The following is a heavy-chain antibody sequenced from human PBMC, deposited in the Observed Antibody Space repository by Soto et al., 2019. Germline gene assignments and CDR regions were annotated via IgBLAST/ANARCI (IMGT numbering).Heavy chain of an antibody. Sequence: PGKKMEWIGSIYYSGSTYYNPSLKSRVTISVDTSKNQFSLKLSSVTAADTSVYYCLREKFLWFGELYTLDYWGQGTLVTVSS. CDR2: IYYSGST. D-gene: IGHD3-10*01. J-gene: IGHJ4*02. CDR3: LREKFLWFGELYTLDY. V-gene: IGHV4-39*02.